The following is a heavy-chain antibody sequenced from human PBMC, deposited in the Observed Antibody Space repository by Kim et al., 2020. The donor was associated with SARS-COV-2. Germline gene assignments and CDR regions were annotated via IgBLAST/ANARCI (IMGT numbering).Heavy chain of an antibody. CDR2: IYYSGST. V-gene: IGHV4-61*01. CDR3: ARDSSRCSTSCSYVSPYYYYGMDV. CDR1: GGSVSSGSYY. Sequence: SETLSLTCTVSGGSVSSGSYYWSWIRQPPGKGLEWIGYIYYSGSTNYNPSLKSRVTISVDTSKNQFSLKLSSVTAADTAVYYCARDSSRCSTSCSYVSPYYYYGMDVWCQGTSVTVSS. J-gene: IGHJ6*02. D-gene: IGHD2-2*01.